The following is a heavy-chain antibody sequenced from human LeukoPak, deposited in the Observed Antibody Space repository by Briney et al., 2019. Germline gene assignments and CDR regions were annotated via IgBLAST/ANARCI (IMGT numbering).Heavy chain of an antibody. Sequence: ASVKVSCKASGYTFTGYYMHWVRQAPGQGLEWMGWINPNSGGTNYAQKFQGRVTMTRDTSISTAYMELSGLRSDDTAVYYCARGIAARPGWFDPWGQGTLVTVSS. CDR3: ARGIAARPGWFDP. CDR1: GYTFTGYY. V-gene: IGHV1-2*02. J-gene: IGHJ5*02. CDR2: INPNSGGT. D-gene: IGHD6-6*01.